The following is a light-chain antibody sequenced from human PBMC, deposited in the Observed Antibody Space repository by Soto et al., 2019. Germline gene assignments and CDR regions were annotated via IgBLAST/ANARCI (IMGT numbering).Light chain of an antibody. V-gene: IGLV2-14*01. CDR3: SSFVSSSALVV. J-gene: IGLJ2*01. CDR1: SSDVGNYNY. Sequence: QSALTQPASVSGSPGQSITISGTGTSSDVGNYNYVSWYQQRPGKAPKLMIYDVSNRPSGVSDRFSGSKSGNTASLTISGLQAEDEADYYCSSFVSSSALVVFGGGTKLTVL. CDR2: DVS.